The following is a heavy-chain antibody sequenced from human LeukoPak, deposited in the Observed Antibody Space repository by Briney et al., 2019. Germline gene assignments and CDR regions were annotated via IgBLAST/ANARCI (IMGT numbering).Heavy chain of an antibody. J-gene: IGHJ4*02. CDR1: GYTFTSCD. CDR2: MNPNSGNT. V-gene: IGHV1-8*01. Sequence: ASVKVSCKASGYTFTSCDINWVRQATGQGLVWMGWMNPNSGNTGYGQSFQGRITMNRDISIGTAYMELSNLTSEDTAIYYCTRGSSGRRDNWGQGTLVTVSA. D-gene: IGHD6-19*01. CDR3: TRGSSGRRDN.